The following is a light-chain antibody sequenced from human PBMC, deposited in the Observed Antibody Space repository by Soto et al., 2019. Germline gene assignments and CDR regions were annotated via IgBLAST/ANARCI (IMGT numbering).Light chain of an antibody. CDR3: QRDNMYWVT. J-gene: IGKJ4*01. CDR2: QAS. Sequence: DIQLTQSPSTLSESVGDRVTITCRASQNINNWLAWYQQKPGRAPKFLIYQASILESGVPSRFSGSGSGTEFTLTIDSLQPDDFATYSCQRDNMYWVTFGGGAKVEIK. V-gene: IGKV1-5*03. CDR1: QNINNW.